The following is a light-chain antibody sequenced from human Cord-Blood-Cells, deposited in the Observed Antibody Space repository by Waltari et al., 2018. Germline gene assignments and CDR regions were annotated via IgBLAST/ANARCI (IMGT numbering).Light chain of an antibody. CDR2: AAS. CDR3: QQSYSTPGLT. J-gene: IGKJ4*01. Sequence: DIQMTHSPSSLSASVGDRFTIPCRASQSLSSYLNRYQQKPGKAPKLLVYAASSLQSGVPSRFSGSGSGTDFTLTISSLQPEDFATDYCQQSYSTPGLTFGGGTKVEIK. CDR1: QSLSSY. V-gene: IGKV1-39*01.